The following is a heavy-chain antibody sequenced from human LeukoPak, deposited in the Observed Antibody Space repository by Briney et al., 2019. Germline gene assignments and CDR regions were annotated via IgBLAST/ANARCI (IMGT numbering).Heavy chain of an antibody. CDR1: GGSISSYS. Sequence: SETLSLTCSVSGGSISSYSWSWIRQPAGKGLDWIGRIFSSGSSKYNPSLKSRVIMSVDTSKNQFSLKLTSVTAADTAVYYCARTRYYYNSRSYGAPYYFDYWGQGTLVTVSS. J-gene: IGHJ4*02. V-gene: IGHV4-4*07. D-gene: IGHD3-10*01. CDR3: ARTRYYYNSRSYGAPYYFDY. CDR2: IFSSGSS.